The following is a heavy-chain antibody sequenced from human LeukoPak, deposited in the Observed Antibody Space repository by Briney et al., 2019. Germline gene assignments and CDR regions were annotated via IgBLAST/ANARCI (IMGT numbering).Heavy chain of an antibody. Sequence: PGGSLRLSCAASGFTFSSYSMNWVRQAPGKGLEWVSSISSGSSYIYYADSLKGRFTISRDSAKNSLYLQMNSLRAEDTAVYYCARDPGIRGFDYWGQGTLVTVSS. CDR1: GFTFSSYS. V-gene: IGHV3-21*01. CDR3: ARDPGIRGFDY. D-gene: IGHD3-10*01. CDR2: ISSGSSYI. J-gene: IGHJ4*02.